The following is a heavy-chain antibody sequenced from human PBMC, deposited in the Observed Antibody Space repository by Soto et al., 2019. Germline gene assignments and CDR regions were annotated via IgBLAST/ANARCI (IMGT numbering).Heavy chain of an antibody. V-gene: IGHV4-4*02. D-gene: IGHD2-2*03. Sequence: QVHLQESGPGLVKPSGTLSLTCAVSGGSISSSYWRNWVRQPPGKGLEWIGEIYHSGGTNYSPSLKSRVTISVDKSKNQYSLTLTSVTAADTAVYYCPRNVWEDGYVQLWGQGTLVTVSS. CDR3: PRNVWEDGYVQL. J-gene: IGHJ1*01. CDR1: GGSISSSYW. CDR2: IYHSGGT.